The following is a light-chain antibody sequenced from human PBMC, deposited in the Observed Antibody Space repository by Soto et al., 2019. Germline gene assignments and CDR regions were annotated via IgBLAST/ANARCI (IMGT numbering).Light chain of an antibody. Sequence: QSALTQPASVSGSPGQSITISCTGTSSDVGGYNYVSWYQQHPGKAPKLMIYDVSNRPSGVSNRFSGSKSGNTAPLTISGLQVEDEADYYCSSYTSSSTYVFGTGTKVTVL. CDR2: DVS. CDR1: SSDVGGYNY. J-gene: IGLJ1*01. CDR3: SSYTSSSTYV. V-gene: IGLV2-14*01.